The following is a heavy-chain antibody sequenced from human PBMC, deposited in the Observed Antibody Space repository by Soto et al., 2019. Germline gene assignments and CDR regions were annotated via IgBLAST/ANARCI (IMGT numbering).Heavy chain of an antibody. D-gene: IGHD6-19*01. V-gene: IGHV3-48*03. Sequence: EVQLVEYGGGLVQPGGSLRLSCAASGFTFSSYEMNWVRQAPGKGLEWVSYISSSGSTIYYADSVKGRFTISRDNAKNSLYLQMNSLRAEDTAVYYCAREGAVAGPPGGDAFDIWGQGPMVTVSS. CDR3: AREGAVAGPPGGDAFDI. J-gene: IGHJ3*02. CDR1: GFTFSSYE. CDR2: ISSSGSTI.